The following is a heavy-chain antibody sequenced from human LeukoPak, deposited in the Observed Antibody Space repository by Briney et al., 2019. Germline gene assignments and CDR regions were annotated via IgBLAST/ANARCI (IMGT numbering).Heavy chain of an antibody. V-gene: IGHV3-23*01. CDR1: GFTFSSYA. CDR2: ISGSGGST. Sequence: PGGSLRLSCAASGFTFSSYAMSWIRQAPGKGLEWVSAISGSGGSTYYADSVKGWFTISRDNSKNTLYLQMNSLRAEDTAVYYCAKFMAISGKPTPFDYWGQGTLVTVSS. J-gene: IGHJ4*02. D-gene: IGHD2-15*01. CDR3: AKFMAISGKPTPFDY.